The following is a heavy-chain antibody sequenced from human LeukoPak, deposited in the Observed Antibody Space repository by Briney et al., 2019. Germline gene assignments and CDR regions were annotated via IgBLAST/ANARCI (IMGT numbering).Heavy chain of an antibody. CDR3: ARDMLISSSVSFDP. Sequence: ASVKVSCKASGYTFTSYDINWGRQATGQGLEWMGWMNPNSGNTGYAQKFQGRVTMTRNTSISTAYMELSSLTSEDTAVYYCARDMLISSSVSFDPWGQGTLVTVSS. D-gene: IGHD6-6*01. CDR2: MNPNSGNT. J-gene: IGHJ5*02. CDR1: GYTFTSYD. V-gene: IGHV1-8*01.